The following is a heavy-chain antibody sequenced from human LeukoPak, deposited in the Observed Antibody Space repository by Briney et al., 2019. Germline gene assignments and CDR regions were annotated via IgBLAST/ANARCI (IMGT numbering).Heavy chain of an antibody. CDR1: GFIFNDYW. Sequence: GGSLRLSCAASGFIFNDYWMSWVRQASGKGLEWLANIKRDGSGKYYLDSVKGRFTISRDNSKNTLYLQMNGLRVEDTAVYYCAKVMPPGRIRFYSYYMDVWGKGTTVTVS. V-gene: IGHV3-7*01. CDR2: IKRDGSGK. D-gene: IGHD2-15*01. CDR3: AKVMPPGRIRFYSYYMDV. J-gene: IGHJ6*03.